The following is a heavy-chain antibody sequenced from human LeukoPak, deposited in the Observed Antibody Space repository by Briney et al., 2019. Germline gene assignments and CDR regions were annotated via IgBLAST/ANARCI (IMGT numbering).Heavy chain of an antibody. J-gene: IGHJ6*03. Sequence: SGGSLRLSCAVSGFTFSNYAMSWVRQAPGKGLEWVSAISGSGASTFYGDSVRGRFTISRDNSKNTVYLQMNSLRAEDTAVYYCAKDYAGGWPKRGMDVWGKGATVTVSS. CDR3: AKDYAGGWPKRGMDV. CDR2: ISGSGAST. D-gene: IGHD3-16*01. CDR1: GFTFSNYA. V-gene: IGHV3-23*01.